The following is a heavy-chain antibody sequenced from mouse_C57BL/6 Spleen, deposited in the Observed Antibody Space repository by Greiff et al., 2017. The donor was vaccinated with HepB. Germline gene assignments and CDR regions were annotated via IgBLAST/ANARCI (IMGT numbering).Heavy chain of an antibody. Sequence: QVQLQQSGAELVRPGASVTLSCKASGYTFTDYEMHWVKQTPVHGLEWIGAIDPETGGTAYNQKFKGKAILTADKSSSTAYMELRSLTSEDSAVYYCTSWGGSSLRPLYFDYWGQGTTLTVSS. CDR2: IDPETGGT. D-gene: IGHD1-1*01. J-gene: IGHJ2*01. CDR3: TSWGGSSLRPLYFDY. CDR1: GYTFTDYE. V-gene: IGHV1-15*01.